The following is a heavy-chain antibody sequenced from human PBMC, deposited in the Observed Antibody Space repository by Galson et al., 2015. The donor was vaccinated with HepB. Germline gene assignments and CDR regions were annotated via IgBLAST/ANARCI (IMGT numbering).Heavy chain of an antibody. CDR3: ARSPGGGLDH. CDR1: GFNLSNNY. CDR2: IYSGGAT. Sequence: SLRLSCAASGFNLSNNYMTWVRQASGKGLQWVSTIYSGGATYYADSVKGRFTISRDHSKHTLYLQMSSLRVEDTAVYYCARSPGGGLDHWGQGTLVTVSS. D-gene: IGHD2-15*01. J-gene: IGHJ4*02. V-gene: IGHV3-53*01.